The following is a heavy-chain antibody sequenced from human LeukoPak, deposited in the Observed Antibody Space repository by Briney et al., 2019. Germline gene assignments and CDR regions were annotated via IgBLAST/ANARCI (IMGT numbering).Heavy chain of an antibody. V-gene: IGHV4-39*02. J-gene: IGHJ4*02. CDR1: GGSISSGNYY. CDR2: IHSGGST. CDR3: VRRRGGSSHCDY. D-gene: IGHD2-15*01. Sequence: PSETLSLTCTVSGGSISSGNYYWGWIRQPPGKGLEWIGNIHSGGSTYYDPSLKSRVTISIDTSKNHFSLTVGSVTAADTAIYYRVRRRGGSSHCDYWGQGTLVTVSS.